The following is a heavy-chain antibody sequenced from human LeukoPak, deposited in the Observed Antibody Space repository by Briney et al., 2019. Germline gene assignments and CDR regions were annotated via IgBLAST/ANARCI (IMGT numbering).Heavy chain of an antibody. CDR1: GGSFSSNY. Sequence: PSETLSLTCDFSGGSFSSNYWSWFRQPPGGGLEWIAEIYPSGDTKYNPSLTGRVTISADRSRGHLFLGLSSVIAADTAVYYWAAYQWWFQNDVWGQGTLVTVSS. CDR3: AAYQWWFQNDV. D-gene: IGHD2-15*01. CDR2: IYPSGDT. J-gene: IGHJ4*02. V-gene: IGHV4-34*01.